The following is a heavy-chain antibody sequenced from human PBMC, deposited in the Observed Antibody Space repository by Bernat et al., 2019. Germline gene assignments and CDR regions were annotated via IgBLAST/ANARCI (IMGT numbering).Heavy chain of an antibody. J-gene: IGHJ4*02. CDR3: VRSVSGAAGFFDY. CDR1: GFTFSGDG. CDR2: INGDGTIT. Sequence: EVKLVESGGGLIQPGGSLRLSCAASGFTFSGDGMHWVRQVPGKGLVWVSRINGDGTITDYADSVKGRFTISRDNAKNTLYLQMNSLRVEDAAVYYCVRSVSGAAGFFDYWGPGSLVTVSS. V-gene: IGHV3-74*01. D-gene: IGHD5/OR15-5a*01.